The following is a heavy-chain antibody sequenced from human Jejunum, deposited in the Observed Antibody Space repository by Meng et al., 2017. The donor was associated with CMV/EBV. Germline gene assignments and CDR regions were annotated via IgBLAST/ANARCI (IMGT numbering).Heavy chain of an antibody. CDR3: MRGWSAPDY. Sequence: SSAASGFTCSSYNRNWVRQAPGEGLEWVLAIISTGNSIYYADSLKGRFTISRDNAKNSRYLQMNSLRAEDTAVDYCMRGWSAPDYWGQGTLVTVSS. J-gene: IGHJ4*02. CDR2: IISTGNSI. D-gene: IGHD2-15*01. V-gene: IGHV3-21*01. CDR1: GFTCSSYN.